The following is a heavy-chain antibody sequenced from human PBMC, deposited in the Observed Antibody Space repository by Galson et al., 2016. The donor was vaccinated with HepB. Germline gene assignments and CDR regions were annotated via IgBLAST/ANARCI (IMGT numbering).Heavy chain of an antibody. D-gene: IGHD3-10*01. CDR2: ISASGGTT. CDR1: GFTFSNYV. V-gene: IGHV3-23*01. Sequence: SLRLSCATSGFTFSNYVMNWVRQAPGKGVEWVSGISASGGTTYYADSVKGRFTISRDNSKSTLYLQINSLRAGDTAVYYCWFYGSGSYTFDYWGQGTLITVSS. J-gene: IGHJ4*02. CDR3: WFYGSGSYTFDY.